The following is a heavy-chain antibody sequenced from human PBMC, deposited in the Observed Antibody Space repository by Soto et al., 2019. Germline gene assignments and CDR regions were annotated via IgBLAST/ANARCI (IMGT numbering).Heavy chain of an antibody. CDR1: GFTFSNYA. CDR3: TRGEAASGTSPIYFDY. D-gene: IGHD6-13*01. CDR2: LSYDGSSK. V-gene: IGHV3-30*09. J-gene: IGHJ4*02. Sequence: GGSLRLSCAASGFTFSNYAMHWVRQAPGKGLEWVAVLSYDGSSKYYADSVKGRIALSRDNSKNTLFLQMNSLRPEDTALYYCTRGEAASGTSPIYFDYWGQGALVTVSS.